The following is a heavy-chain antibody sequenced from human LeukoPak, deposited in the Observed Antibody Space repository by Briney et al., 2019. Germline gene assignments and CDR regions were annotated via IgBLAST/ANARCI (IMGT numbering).Heavy chain of an antibody. V-gene: IGHV1-46*01. J-gene: IGHJ4*02. CDR1: GYTFASFY. CDR2: INPSGGTT. D-gene: IGHD3-22*01. Sequence: ASVKVSYKASGYTFASFYIHWVRQAPGQGLEWMAIINPSGGTTRYAQKFQGRVTMTRDTSTSTVYMELSSLRSEDTAVYYCARDARPSYDTSGYYFPGDYWGQGTLVTVSS. CDR3: ARDARPSYDTSGYYFPGDY.